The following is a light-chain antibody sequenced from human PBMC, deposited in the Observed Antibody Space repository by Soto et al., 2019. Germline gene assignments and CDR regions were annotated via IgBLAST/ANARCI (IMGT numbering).Light chain of an antibody. CDR1: SSDVGGYHY. Sequence: QSALTQPASVSGSPGQSITISCTGTSSDVGGYHYVSWYQQHPGKAPKLMIYDVSNRPSGVSNRVSGSKSGNTASLTISGLQAEDEADYYCSSYTSSSTLSVFGTGTKLTVL. V-gene: IGLV2-14*01. CDR2: DVS. J-gene: IGLJ1*01. CDR3: SSYTSSSTLSV.